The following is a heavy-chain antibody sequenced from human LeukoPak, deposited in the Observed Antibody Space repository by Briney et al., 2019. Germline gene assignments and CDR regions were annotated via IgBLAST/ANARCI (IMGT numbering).Heavy chain of an antibody. D-gene: IGHD3-10*01. CDR3: ARDMGSGEFDY. CDR2: IWYDGGNK. V-gene: IGHV3-33*01. Sequence: GRSLRLSCAASGFTFSSYGMHWVRQAPGKGLEWVAVIWYDGGNKYYADSVKGRFTISRDNSKNTLYLQMNSLRAEDTAVHYCARDMGSGEFDYWGQGTLVTVSS. CDR1: GFTFSSYG. J-gene: IGHJ4*02.